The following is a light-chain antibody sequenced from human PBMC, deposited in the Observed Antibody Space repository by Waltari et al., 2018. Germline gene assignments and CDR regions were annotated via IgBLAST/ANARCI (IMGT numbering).Light chain of an antibody. J-gene: IGLJ3*02. CDR1: SGHSRNI. Sequence: QLVLTQSPSASASLGASVKLTCTLSSGHSRNILAWLQQQPGKGPRYLMKVNSDGSHRKGDDIPDRFSGSSSGAERYLTISSLQSEDEADYYCETGGHGTWVFGGGTKLTVL. CDR3: ETGGHGTWV. CDR2: VNSDGSH. V-gene: IGLV4-69*01.